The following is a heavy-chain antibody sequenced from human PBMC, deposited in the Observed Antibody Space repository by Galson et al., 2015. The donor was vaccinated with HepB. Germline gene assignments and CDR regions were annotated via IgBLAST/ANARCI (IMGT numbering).Heavy chain of an antibody. V-gene: IGHV3-7*03. Sequence: SLRLSCAASGFTFSSYWMSWVRQAPGKGLEWVANIKQDGSEKYYVDSVKGRFTISRDNAKNSLYLQMNSLRAEDTAVYYCARDRGGELLWFGELGLHYGMDVWGQGTTVTVSS. CDR3: ARDRGGELLWFGELGLHYGMDV. D-gene: IGHD3-10*01. CDR1: GFTFSSYW. J-gene: IGHJ6*02. CDR2: IKQDGSEK.